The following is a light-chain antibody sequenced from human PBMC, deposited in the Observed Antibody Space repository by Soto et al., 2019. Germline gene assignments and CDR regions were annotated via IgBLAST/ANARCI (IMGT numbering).Light chain of an antibody. V-gene: IGKV3-20*01. CDR1: QSVSSSY. CDR2: GAS. Sequence: EIVLTQSPGTLSLSPGERATLSCRASQSVSSSYLAWYQQKPGQAPRPLIQGASSRAAGIPDRISGSGSGTEFTLTISSLQSEDFAVYYCQQYNNWPPLTFGQGTKVDIK. CDR3: QQYNNWPPLT. J-gene: IGKJ1*01.